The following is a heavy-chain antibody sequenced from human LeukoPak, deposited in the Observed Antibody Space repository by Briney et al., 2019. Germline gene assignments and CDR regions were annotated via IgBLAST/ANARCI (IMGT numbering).Heavy chain of an antibody. Sequence: SETLSLTCTVSGGSIRNYYWSWIRQPPGKGLEWIGYIFSGGSTNYNPSLKSRVTISVDTSKNQFSLKLSSVTVADTAVYYCARHEGVAVVLSFDYWGQGTLVTVSS. V-gene: IGHV4-59*08. CDR3: ARHEGVAVVLSFDY. CDR2: IFSGGST. CDR1: GGSIRNYY. J-gene: IGHJ4*02. D-gene: IGHD6-19*01.